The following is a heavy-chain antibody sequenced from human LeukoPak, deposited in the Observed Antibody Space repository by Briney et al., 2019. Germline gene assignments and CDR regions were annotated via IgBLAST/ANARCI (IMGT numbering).Heavy chain of an antibody. CDR2: ISGSGGHT. CDR1: GFPFSIYT. CDR3: AKGGVATMRDGYNYYYYYMEV. V-gene: IGHV3-23*01. D-gene: IGHD5-24*01. J-gene: IGHJ6*03. Sequence: AGGSLRLSCAASGFPFSIYTMNWVRQAPGKGLEWVSLISGSGGHTYYGDSVKGRFTISRDNSKSTLYLQMNSLRAEDTAVYYCAKGGVATMRDGYNYYYYYMEVWGRGTTVAVSS.